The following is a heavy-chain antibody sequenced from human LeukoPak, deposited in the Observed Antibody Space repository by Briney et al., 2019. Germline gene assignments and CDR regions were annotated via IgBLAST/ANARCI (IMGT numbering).Heavy chain of an antibody. Sequence: SETLSLTCTVSGGSISSGGYYWSWIRQHPGKGLEWIGYIYYSGSTYYNPSLKSRVTISVDTSKNQFSLKLSSVTAADTAVYYCARGLRYFGWSKPFDPWGQGTLVTVSS. D-gene: IGHD3-9*01. J-gene: IGHJ5*02. CDR2: IYYSGST. CDR1: GGSISSGGYY. CDR3: ARGLRYFGWSKPFDP. V-gene: IGHV4-31*03.